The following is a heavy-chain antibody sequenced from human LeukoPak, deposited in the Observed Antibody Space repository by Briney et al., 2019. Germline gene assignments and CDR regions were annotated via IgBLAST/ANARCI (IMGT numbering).Heavy chain of an antibody. V-gene: IGHV3-30*03. Sequence: PGGSLRLSCAASGFTFSSYSMNWVRQAPGKGLEWVAVISYDGSNKYYADSVKGRFTISRDNSKNTLYLQMNSLRAEDTAVYYCAREDDWNYEDYWGQGTLVTVSS. D-gene: IGHD1-7*01. J-gene: IGHJ4*02. CDR1: GFTFSSYS. CDR2: ISYDGSNK. CDR3: AREDDWNYEDY.